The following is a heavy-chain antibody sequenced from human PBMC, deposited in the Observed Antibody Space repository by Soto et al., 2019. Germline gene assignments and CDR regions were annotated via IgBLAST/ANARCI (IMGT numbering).Heavy chain of an antibody. J-gene: IGHJ4*02. D-gene: IGHD5-18*01. CDR1: GFTFSSYG. CDR2: ISYDGSNK. Sequence: GSLRLSCAASGFTFSSYGMHWVRQAPGKGLEWVAVISYDGSNKYYADSVKGRFTISRDNSKNTLYLQMNSLRAEDTAVYYCAKARRGYSYGPFDYWGQGTLVTVSS. CDR3: AKARRGYSYGPFDY. V-gene: IGHV3-30*18.